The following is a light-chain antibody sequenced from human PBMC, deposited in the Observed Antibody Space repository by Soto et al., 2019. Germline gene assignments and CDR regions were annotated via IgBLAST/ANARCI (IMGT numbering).Light chain of an antibody. CDR1: QSVSSY. V-gene: IGKV3-11*01. CDR3: QQRSNWPHT. Sequence: EIVLTQSPATLSLSPGERATLSCRASQSVSSYLAWYQHKPGQAPRLLIYVASNRATGIQARFSGSGSGTDFTLTISSLEPEDFAVYYCQQRSNWPHTFGPGTKLEIK. CDR2: VAS. J-gene: IGKJ2*01.